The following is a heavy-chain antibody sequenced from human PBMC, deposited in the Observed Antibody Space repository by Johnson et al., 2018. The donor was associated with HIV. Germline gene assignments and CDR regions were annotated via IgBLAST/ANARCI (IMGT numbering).Heavy chain of an antibody. D-gene: IGHD3-22*01. CDR1: GFTFSDYY. J-gene: IGHJ3*02. CDR3: VRERRHFYDSSGYPDYDAFDI. V-gene: IGHV3-11*01. CDR2: ICSSGISI. Sequence: QVQLVESGGGLVKPGGSLRPSCAASGFTFSDYYMSWIRQAPGKGLECLSYICSSGISISYIDSGKGRFTISRDTAKNSLYLQMNRLGAEDRALYYWVRERRHFYDSSGYPDYDAFDIWGQGTMVTVSP.